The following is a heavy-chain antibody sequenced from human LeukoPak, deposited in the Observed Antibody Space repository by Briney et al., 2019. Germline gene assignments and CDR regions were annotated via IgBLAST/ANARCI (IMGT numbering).Heavy chain of an antibody. V-gene: IGHV3-74*01. CDR1: GFTFISYG. Sequence: GGSLRLSCAASGFTFISYGMHWVRQAPGKGLVWVSRITTDGSSTTYADSVKGRFTISRDNSKNTVYLQMNSLRAEDTAVYYCAKAPSGSYLPTNFDYWGQGTLVTVSS. D-gene: IGHD1-26*01. CDR3: AKAPSGSYLPTNFDY. J-gene: IGHJ4*02. CDR2: ITTDGSST.